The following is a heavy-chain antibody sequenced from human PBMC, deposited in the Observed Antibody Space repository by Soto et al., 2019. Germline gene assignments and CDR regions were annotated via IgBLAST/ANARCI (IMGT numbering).Heavy chain of an antibody. J-gene: IGHJ4*02. Sequence: PGGSLRLSCTASGFTFGDYAMSWVRQAPGKRLEWISFIRNKAYRGTTKYAASVRGRFTISRDDSKSIAYLQMNSLKTEDTAVYYCTRGDMALNDYWGQGTLVTVSS. CDR2: IRNKAYRGTT. V-gene: IGHV3-49*04. D-gene: IGHD2-15*01. CDR1: GFTFGDYA. CDR3: TRGDMALNDY.